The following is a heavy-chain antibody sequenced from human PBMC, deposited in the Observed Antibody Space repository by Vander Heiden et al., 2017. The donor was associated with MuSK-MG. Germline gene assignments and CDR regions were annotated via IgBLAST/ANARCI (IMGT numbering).Heavy chain of an antibody. CDR2: VNQDGSEK. CDR3: ARERVAAY. CDR1: GFTFTTYW. D-gene: IGHD6-19*01. V-gene: IGHV3-7*01. J-gene: IGHJ4*02. Sequence: EVQLVESGGGLVQPGGSLSLSCAASGFTFTTYWMTWVRQAPGKGLEWVANVNQDGSEKYYVDSVKGRFTISRDNAKKSLYLQMNSLRAEDTAVYYCARERVAAYWGQGTLVTVSS.